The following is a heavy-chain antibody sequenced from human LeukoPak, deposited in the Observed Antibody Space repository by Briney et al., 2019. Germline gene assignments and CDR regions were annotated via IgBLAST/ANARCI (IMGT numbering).Heavy chain of an antibody. CDR3: ARTSADTAMGGYDY. CDR2: IIPIFGTA. V-gene: IGHV1-69*06. J-gene: IGHJ4*02. Sequence: PSASVKVSCKASGYTFTSYYMHWVRQAPGQGPEWMGGIIPIFGTANYAQKFQDRVTITADKSTSTAYMELSSLRSEDTAVYYCARTSADTAMGGYDYWGQGTLVTVSS. CDR1: GYTFTSYY. D-gene: IGHD5-18*01.